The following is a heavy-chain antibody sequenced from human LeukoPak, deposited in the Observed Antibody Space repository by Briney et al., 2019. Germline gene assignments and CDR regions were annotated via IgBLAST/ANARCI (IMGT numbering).Heavy chain of an antibody. V-gene: IGHV3-30*02. Sequence: TGGSLRLSCAASGFTFSNYGMHRVRQAPGKGLEWVAFTRFGATNEYYADTVKGRSTISRDNSKNTLYLQMNSLRAEDTAVYYCARRTYYDFWSGYPFDYWGQGTLVTVSS. CDR2: TRFGATNE. CDR3: ARRTYYDFWSGYPFDY. J-gene: IGHJ4*02. CDR1: GFTFSNYG. D-gene: IGHD3-3*01.